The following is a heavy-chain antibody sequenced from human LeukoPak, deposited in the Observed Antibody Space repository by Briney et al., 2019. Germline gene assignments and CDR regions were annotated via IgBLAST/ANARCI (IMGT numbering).Heavy chain of an antibody. CDR1: GYTFTSYG. D-gene: IGHD3-10*01. Sequence: GASVKVSCKASGYTFTSYGISWVRQAPGQGLEWMGWISAYNGNTKYAQKLQGRVTMTTDTSTSTAYMELRSLRSDDTAVYYCARGSDYYTPSGAHYYYMDVWGKGTTVTVSS. J-gene: IGHJ6*03. CDR3: ARGSDYYTPSGAHYYYMDV. V-gene: IGHV1-18*01. CDR2: ISAYNGNT.